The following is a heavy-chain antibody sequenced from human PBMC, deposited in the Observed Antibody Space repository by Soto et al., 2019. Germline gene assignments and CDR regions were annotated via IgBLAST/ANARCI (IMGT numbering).Heavy chain of an antibody. CDR2: IYYSGST. D-gene: IGHD3-10*01. CDR1: GGSISSSSYY. Sequence: SETLSLTCTVSGGSISSSSYYWGWIHQPPGKGLEWIGSIYYSGSTYYNPSLKSRVTISVDTSKNQFSLKLSSVTAADTAVYYCARLGSNYYGSGSYVDYWGQGTLVTVSS. V-gene: IGHV4-39*01. CDR3: ARLGSNYYGSGSYVDY. J-gene: IGHJ4*02.